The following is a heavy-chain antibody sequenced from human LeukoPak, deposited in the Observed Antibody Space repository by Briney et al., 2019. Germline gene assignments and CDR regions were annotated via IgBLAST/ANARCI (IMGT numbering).Heavy chain of an antibody. J-gene: IGHJ4*02. V-gene: IGHV3-21*01. Sequence: APGMRLDSVSSISSSSSYIYYADSVKGRFTISRDNAKNSLYLQMNSLRAEDTAVYYCARDWYWWGQGTLVTVSS. CDR3: ARDWYW. D-gene: IGHD2-8*02. CDR2: ISSSSSYI.